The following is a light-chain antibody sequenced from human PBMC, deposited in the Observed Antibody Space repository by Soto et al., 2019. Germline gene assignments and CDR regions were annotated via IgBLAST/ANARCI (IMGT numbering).Light chain of an antibody. V-gene: IGKV1-5*03. Sequence: DIQMTQSPSTLSASVGDRVTITCRASQSISSWLAWYQQKPGKAPKLLIYKASSLESGVPSRFSGSGSGTEFTLTISSLQPDDFAVYYCQHYGSSPPITFGQGTRLEIK. CDR1: QSISSW. J-gene: IGKJ5*01. CDR2: KAS. CDR3: QHYGSSPPIT.